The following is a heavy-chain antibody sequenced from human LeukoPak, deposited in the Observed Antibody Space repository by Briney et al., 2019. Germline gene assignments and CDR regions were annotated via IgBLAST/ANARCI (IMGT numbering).Heavy chain of an antibody. CDR2: IYYSGST. V-gene: IGHV4-59*01. CDR3: ARGRIVGDY. CDR1: GGSISSYY. D-gene: IGHD2-15*01. Sequence: KPSETLSLTCTVSGGSISSYYWSWIRQPPGKGLEWIGYIYYSGSTNYNPSLKSRVTISVDTSKNQFSLKLSSVTAADTAVYYCARGRIVGDYWGQGTLVTVSS. J-gene: IGHJ4*02.